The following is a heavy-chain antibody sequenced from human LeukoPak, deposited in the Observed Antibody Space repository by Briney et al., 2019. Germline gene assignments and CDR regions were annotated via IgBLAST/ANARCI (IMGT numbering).Heavy chain of an antibody. CDR1: GGSISSSSYY. CDR3: ARDLHYSGSPPSFDY. Sequence: SETLSLTCTVSGGSISSSSYYWGWIRQPPGKGLEWIGSIYYSGSTYYNPSLKSRVTISVDTSKNQFSLKLSSVTAADTAEYYCARDLHYSGSPPSFDYWGQGTLVTVSS. CDR2: IYYSGST. J-gene: IGHJ4*02. V-gene: IGHV4-39*07. D-gene: IGHD1-26*01.